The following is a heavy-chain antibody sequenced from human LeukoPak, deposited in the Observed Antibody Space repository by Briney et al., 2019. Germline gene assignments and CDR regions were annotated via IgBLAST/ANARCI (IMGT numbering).Heavy chain of an antibody. CDR1: GGTFSIYA. Sequence: SVKVSFKASGGTFSIYAISWVRQAPGQGLEWMGGIIPIFGTANYAQKFQGRVTITADESTSTAYMELSSLRSEDTAVYYCARDGGSYYPDYWGQGTLVTVSS. D-gene: IGHD1-26*01. V-gene: IGHV1-69*13. CDR2: IIPIFGTA. CDR3: ARDGGSYYPDY. J-gene: IGHJ4*02.